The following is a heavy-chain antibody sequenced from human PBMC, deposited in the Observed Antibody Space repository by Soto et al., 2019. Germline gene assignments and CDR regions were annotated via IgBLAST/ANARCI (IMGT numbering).Heavy chain of an antibody. D-gene: IGHD2-15*01. CDR3: AKDADIVVVVAATGDAFAI. V-gene: IGHV3-74*01. Sequence: GGSLRLSCAASGFTFSTYWMHWVRQAPGKGLLWVSRVKADGSSPTYADSVKGRFTISRDNAKNTLYLQMNSLRAEDTAVYYCAKDADIVVVVAATGDAFAIWGQGTMVTVSS. CDR2: VKADGSSP. J-gene: IGHJ3*02. CDR1: GFTFSTYW.